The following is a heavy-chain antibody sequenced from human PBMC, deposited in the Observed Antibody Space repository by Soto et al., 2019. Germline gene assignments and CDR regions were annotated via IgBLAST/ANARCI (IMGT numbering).Heavy chain of an antibody. CDR1: GYSFDSYA. D-gene: IGHD2-2*01. CDR2: IGSGDT. V-gene: IGHV1-18*01. CDR3: ARENAPYGFDL. J-gene: IGHJ3*01. Sequence: QVQLVQSGATQEKPGASVKVSCEAFGYSFDSYAYSWVRQAPGQGLEWMGRIGSGDTNYAQQLQGRVTMTTDTSTNTAYMELRSLRSDDTALYYCARENAPYGFDLWGQGTMVTVSS.